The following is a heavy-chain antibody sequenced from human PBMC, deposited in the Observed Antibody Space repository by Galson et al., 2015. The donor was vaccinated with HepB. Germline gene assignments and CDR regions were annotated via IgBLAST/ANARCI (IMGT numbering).Heavy chain of an antibody. CDR2: ISSSSSYI. Sequence: SLRLYCAAYGFNFSSYSMIWVRQAPGKGLEWVSSISSSSSYIYYADSVKGRFTISRDNAKNSLYLQMNSLRAEDTAVYYCARDGRMGYPPAFDIWGQGTMVTVSS. D-gene: IGHD2-15*01. CDR1: GFNFSSYS. CDR3: ARDGRMGYPPAFDI. J-gene: IGHJ3*02. V-gene: IGHV3-21*01.